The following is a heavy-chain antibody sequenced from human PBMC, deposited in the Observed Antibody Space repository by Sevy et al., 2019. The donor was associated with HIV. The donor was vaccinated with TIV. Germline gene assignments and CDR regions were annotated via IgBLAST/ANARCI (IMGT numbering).Heavy chain of an antibody. CDR3: ARDLPPSATTVAHFDY. CDR1: GFTFSSYE. D-gene: IGHD4-17*01. CDR2: ITNSGSSI. Sequence: GGSLRLSCTASGFTFSSYEMYWVRQAPGTGLEWVSYITNSGSSIYYSDSVRGRFTVSRDNAKNSLYLQMKSLRAEDTAVYYCARDLPPSATTVAHFDYWGRRTLVTVSS. J-gene: IGHJ4*02. V-gene: IGHV3-48*03.